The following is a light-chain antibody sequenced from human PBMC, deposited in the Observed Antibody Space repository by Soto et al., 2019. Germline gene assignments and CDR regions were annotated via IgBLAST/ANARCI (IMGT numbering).Light chain of an antibody. V-gene: IGKV3-15*01. Sequence: DIVMTQSPATLSVSPGETASLSCRANREVSSNVVWYQHKSGQSPRVLVYGASIRATGVPDGFSGSGSGTEFVLTISGLQADDLAVYYCHQYHMWPSWTFGQGTKVEMK. J-gene: IGKJ1*01. CDR1: REVSSN. CDR2: GAS. CDR3: HQYHMWPSWT.